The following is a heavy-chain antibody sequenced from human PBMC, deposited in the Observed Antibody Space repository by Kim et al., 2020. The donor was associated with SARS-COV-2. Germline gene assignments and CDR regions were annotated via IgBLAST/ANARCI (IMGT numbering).Heavy chain of an antibody. V-gene: IGHV3-23*01. CDR1: GLTFSNYA. CDR3: AKSPDGVLSLYYFDS. J-gene: IGHJ4*02. Sequence: GGSLRLSCAASGLTFSNYAMSWFRQAPGRGLEWVSGISGSGGSTYYADSVRGRFTISRDNSKNTLYMQMNSLRAEATAVYYCAKSPDGVLSLYYFDSWGQGTLVTVSS. CDR2: ISGSGGST. D-gene: IGHD4-17*01.